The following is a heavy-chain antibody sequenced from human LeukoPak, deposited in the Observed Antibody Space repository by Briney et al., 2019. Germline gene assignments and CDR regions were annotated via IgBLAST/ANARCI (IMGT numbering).Heavy chain of an antibody. V-gene: IGHV1-18*01. CDR1: GYTFTSYG. CDR2: ISAYNGNT. Sequence: GASVKVSCKASGYTFTSYGISWVRQAPGQGLEWMGWISAYNGNTNYAQKFQGRVTMTTDTSTSTAYMELSSLRSEDTAVYYCARANYDYVWGRPYYFDYWGQGTLVTVSS. J-gene: IGHJ4*02. CDR3: ARANYDYVWGRPYYFDY. D-gene: IGHD3-16*01.